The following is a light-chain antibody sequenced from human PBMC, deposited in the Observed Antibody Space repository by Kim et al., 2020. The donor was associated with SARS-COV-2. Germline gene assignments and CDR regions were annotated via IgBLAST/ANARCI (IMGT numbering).Light chain of an antibody. J-gene: IGKJ4*01. CDR3: QHYNSYPLT. CDR1: QTISSW. CDR2: KAS. Sequence: SASVGDRVTITCRASQTISSWLAWYQQKPGKAPNLLIYKASSLESGVPSRFSGSGSGTEFTLTISSLQPDDFATYYCQHYNSYPLTFGGGTKLEI. V-gene: IGKV1-5*03.